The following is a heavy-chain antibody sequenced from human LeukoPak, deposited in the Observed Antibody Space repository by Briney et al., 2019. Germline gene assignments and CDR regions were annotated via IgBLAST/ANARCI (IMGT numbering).Heavy chain of an antibody. CDR3: ARVSCSSTSCYNSPHFDY. J-gene: IGHJ4*02. D-gene: IGHD2-2*01. Sequence: SVKVSRKASGGTFSSYAISWVRQAPGQGLEWMGRIIPILGIANYAQKFQGRVTITADKSTSTAYMELSSLRSEDTAVYYCARVSCSSTSCYNSPHFDYWGQGTLVTVSS. CDR2: IIPILGIA. V-gene: IGHV1-69*04. CDR1: GGTFSSYA.